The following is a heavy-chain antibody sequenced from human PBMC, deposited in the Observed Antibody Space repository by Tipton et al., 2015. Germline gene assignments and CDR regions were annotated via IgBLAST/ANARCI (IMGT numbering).Heavy chain of an antibody. D-gene: IGHD1-26*01. J-gene: IGHJ3*02. V-gene: IGHV4-30-4*01. CDR2: ISYNGST. CDR3: ARQSIGAFDAFDI. CDR1: VVSITTGDYY. Sequence: TLSLTCTVSVVSITTGDYYWSWIRQPPGKGLEWIGHISYNGSTCCNPSLTRRATISADTSKNQFSLQLSAVTAADTAVYFCARQSIGAFDAFDIWGQGTVVTVSS.